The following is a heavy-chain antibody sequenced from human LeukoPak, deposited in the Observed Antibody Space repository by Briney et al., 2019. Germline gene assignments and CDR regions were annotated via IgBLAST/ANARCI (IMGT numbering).Heavy chain of an antibody. Sequence: SETLSLTCTVSGGSISGDFWSWVRQPPGKGLEYIGYLNSNGGTNKNPSLQSRVTMSIDTSKNLFSLRLTSVTAVGTAIYYCGRLMYFGEVSIDTWGRGTLVTVSS. CDR1: GGSISGDF. V-gene: IGHV4-59*01. CDR2: LNSNGGT. CDR3: GRLMYFGEVSIDT. D-gene: IGHD3-10*01. J-gene: IGHJ5*02.